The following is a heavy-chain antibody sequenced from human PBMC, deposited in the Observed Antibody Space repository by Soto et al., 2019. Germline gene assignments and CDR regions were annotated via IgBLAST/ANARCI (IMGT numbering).Heavy chain of an antibody. Sequence: SETLSLTCTVSGGSISSYYWSWIRQPPGKGLEWIGYIYYSGSANYNPSLKSRVTMSVDTSKSQFSLKLRSVTAADTAVYYCAGETGRSYFDPWGQGALVTVSS. V-gene: IGHV4-59*01. CDR1: GGSISSYY. D-gene: IGHD3-10*01. CDR3: AGETGRSYFDP. CDR2: IYYSGSA. J-gene: IGHJ5*02.